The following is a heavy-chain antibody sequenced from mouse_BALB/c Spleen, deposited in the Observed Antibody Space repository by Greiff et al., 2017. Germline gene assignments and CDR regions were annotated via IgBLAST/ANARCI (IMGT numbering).Heavy chain of an antibody. D-gene: IGHD2-3*01. CDR3: ARAFYDGYPYYYAMDY. J-gene: IGHJ4*01. CDR1: GFTFTDYY. V-gene: IGHV7-3*02. CDR2: IRNKANGYTT. Sequence: EVQGVESGGGLVQPGGSLRLSCATSGFTFTDYYMSWVRQPPGKALEWLGFIRNKANGYTTEYSASVKGRFTISRDNSQSILYLQMNTLRAEDSATYYCARAFYDGYPYYYAMDYWGQGTSVTVSS.